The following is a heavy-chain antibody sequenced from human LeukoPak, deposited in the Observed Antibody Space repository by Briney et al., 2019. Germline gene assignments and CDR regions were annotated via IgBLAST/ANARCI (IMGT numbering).Heavy chain of an antibody. CDR3: ARVKYYYDSSGYSRYFDL. V-gene: IGHV3-48*03. CDR2: ISSSGSTI. J-gene: IGHJ2*01. Sequence: XXXSXXASGFTXSSYEMNWVRQAPGKGLEWVSYISSSGSTIYYADSVKGRFTISRDNAKNSLYLQMNSLRAEDTAVYYCARVKYYYDSSGYSRYFDLWGRGTLVTVSS. D-gene: IGHD3-22*01. CDR1: GFTXSSYE.